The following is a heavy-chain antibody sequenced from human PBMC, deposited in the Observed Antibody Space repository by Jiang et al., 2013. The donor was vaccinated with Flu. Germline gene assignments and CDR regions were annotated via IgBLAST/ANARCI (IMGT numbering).Heavy chain of an antibody. D-gene: IGHD6-19*01. Sequence: VQLLESGGGVVQPGGSLRLSCAASGFTFSSYGMHWVRQAPGKGLEWVAFIRYDGSNKYYADSVKGRFTISRDNSKNTLYLQMNSLRAEDTAVYYCAKEGGSGWYAWQYFQHVGQGTLVTVSS. CDR2: IRYDGSNK. J-gene: IGHJ1*01. V-gene: IGHV3-30*02. CDR1: GFTFSSYG. CDR3: AKEGGSGWYAWQYFQH.